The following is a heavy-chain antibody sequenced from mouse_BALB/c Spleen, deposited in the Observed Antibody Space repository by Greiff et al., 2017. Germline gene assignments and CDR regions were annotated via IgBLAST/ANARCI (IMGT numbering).Heavy chain of an antibody. CDR2: ISSGGST. V-gene: IGHV5-6-5*01. D-gene: IGHD2-1*01. CDR1: GFTFSSYA. CDR3: AREGGNYNFWYFDV. Sequence: DVKLVESGGGLVKPGGSLKLSCAASGFTFSSYAMSWVRQTPEKRLEWVASISSGGSTYYPDSVKGRFTISRDNARNILYLQMSSLRSEDTAMYYCAREGGNYNFWYFDVWGAGTTVTVSS. J-gene: IGHJ1*01.